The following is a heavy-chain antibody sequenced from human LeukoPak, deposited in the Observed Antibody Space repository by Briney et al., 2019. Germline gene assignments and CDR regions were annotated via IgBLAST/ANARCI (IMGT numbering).Heavy chain of an antibody. D-gene: IGHD4-17*01. J-gene: IGHJ5*01. CDR1: GFTFSSFA. Sequence: GGSLRLSCSASGFTFSSFAMNWVRQAPGKGLEWVSSISPGGEETYYADSVEGRFTISRDNSKNTLSPQMNSLRAEDTAVYYCAKQYIVTTWYWFGSWGQGTLVTVSS. V-gene: IGHV3-23*01. CDR3: AKQYIVTTWYWFGS. CDR2: ISPGGEET.